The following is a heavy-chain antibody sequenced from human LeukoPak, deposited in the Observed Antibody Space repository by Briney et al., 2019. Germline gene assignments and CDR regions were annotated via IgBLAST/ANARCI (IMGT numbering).Heavy chain of an antibody. V-gene: IGHV1-24*01. CDR3: ATKVDYYDNSGYGQYFEY. Sequence: ASVTVSCTVSGYTLTELSMHWVRQAPGKGLEWMGGFDPEDGETIYAQKFQGRVTMTEDTSTDTAYMELSSLRSEDTAVYFCATKVDYYDNSGYGQYFEYWGQGTLVTVSS. D-gene: IGHD3-22*01. CDR2: FDPEDGET. J-gene: IGHJ4*02. CDR1: GYTLTELS.